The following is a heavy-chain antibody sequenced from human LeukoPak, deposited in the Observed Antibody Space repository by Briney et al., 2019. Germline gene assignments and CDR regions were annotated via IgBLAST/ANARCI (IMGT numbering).Heavy chain of an antibody. CDR3: ARTNPQGYCSGGTCYGWFDP. CDR1: GGSISSHY. V-gene: IGHV4-59*08. CDR2: IYYSGST. D-gene: IGHD2-15*01. J-gene: IGHJ5*02. Sequence: SETLSLTCTVSGGSISSHYWSWIRQPPGKGLEWIGYIYYSGSTNYNPSLKSRVTISVDTSKNQFSLKLSSVTAADTAVYFCARTNPQGYCSGGTCYGWFDPWGQGTLVTVSS.